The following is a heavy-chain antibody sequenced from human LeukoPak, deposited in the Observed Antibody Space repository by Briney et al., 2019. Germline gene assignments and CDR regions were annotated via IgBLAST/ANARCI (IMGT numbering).Heavy chain of an antibody. V-gene: IGHV3-7*01. CDR1: GFTFRNYW. J-gene: IGHJ4*02. CDR2: LKQDGSEK. D-gene: IGHD6-13*01. Sequence: GGSLRLSCAASGFTFRNYWMRWGRQAPGEGLEGVANLKQDGSEKYYVDSVKGRFTISRDNAKDSLYLQMNSLRVEDTAVYYCARDEQRYSSSWYRDWGQGTLVTVSS. CDR3: ARDEQRYSSSWYRD.